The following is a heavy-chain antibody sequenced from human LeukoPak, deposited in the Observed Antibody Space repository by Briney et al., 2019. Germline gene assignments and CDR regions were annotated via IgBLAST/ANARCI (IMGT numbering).Heavy chain of an antibody. CDR1: GFTFDDYG. CDR3: ARTYYDILTGYPPRGYFDY. D-gene: IGHD3-9*01. CDR2: INWNGGST. Sequence: GGSLRLSCAASGFTFDDYGMSWVRQAPGKGLEWVPGINWNGGSTGYADSVKGRFTISRDNAKNSLYLQMNSLRAEDTALYYCARTYYDILTGYPPRGYFDYWGQGTLVTVSS. J-gene: IGHJ4*02. V-gene: IGHV3-20*04.